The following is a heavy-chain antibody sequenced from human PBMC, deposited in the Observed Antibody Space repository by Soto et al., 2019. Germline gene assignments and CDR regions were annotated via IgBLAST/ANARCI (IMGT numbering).Heavy chain of an antibody. CDR1: GGSISSSSYY. J-gene: IGHJ6*03. Sequence: QLQLQESGPGLVKPSETLSLTCTVSGGSISSSSYYWGWIRQPPGKGLEWIGSIYYSGSTYYNPSLKSRVTISVDTSKNQFSLKLSSVTAADTAVYYCARVNLNYGAPPHYYMDVWGKGTTVTVSS. D-gene: IGHD1-7*01. CDR3: ARVNLNYGAPPHYYMDV. V-gene: IGHV4-39*01. CDR2: IYYSGST.